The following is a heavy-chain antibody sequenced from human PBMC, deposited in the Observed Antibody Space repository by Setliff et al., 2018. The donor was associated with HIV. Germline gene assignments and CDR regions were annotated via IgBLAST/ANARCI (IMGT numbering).Heavy chain of an antibody. CDR3: AEGRDEYKTGY. V-gene: IGHV4-4*07. Sequence: PSETLSLTCTVSDGSISSYYWSWIRQPAGKGLEWIGRIYISAATTNYNPTLKSRVSMSVDTSKNQFSLKVSSVTAADTAVYYCAEGRDEYKTGYWGQGTLVTVS. J-gene: IGHJ4*02. D-gene: IGHD1-1*01. CDR2: IYISAATT. CDR1: DGSISSYY.